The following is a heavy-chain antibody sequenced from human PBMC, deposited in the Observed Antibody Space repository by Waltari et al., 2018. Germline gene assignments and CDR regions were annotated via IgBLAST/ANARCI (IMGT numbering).Heavy chain of an antibody. D-gene: IGHD2-2*01. CDR1: GFTFSSYW. V-gene: IGHV3-74*01. CDR2: INSDGSST. J-gene: IGHJ4*02. CDR3: ARPYCSSTSCYDY. Sequence: EVQLVESGGGLVQPGGSLRLSCAASGFTFSSYWMHWVRQAPGKGLVWVSHINSDGSSTSYADSVKGRFTISRDNAKNTLSLQMNSLRAEDTAVYYCARPYCSSTSCYDYWGQGTLVTVSS.